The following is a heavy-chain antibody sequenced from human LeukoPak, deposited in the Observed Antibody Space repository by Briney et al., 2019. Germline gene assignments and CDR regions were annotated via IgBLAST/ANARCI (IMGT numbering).Heavy chain of an antibody. V-gene: IGHV3-33*01. D-gene: IGHD2-2*01. J-gene: IGHJ4*02. CDR1: GFTFSSYG. CDR3: ASPIGISSASCWECYDS. Sequence: GGSLRLSCAASGFTFSSYGMHWVRQAPGKGLEWVAVIWYGGSNKYYADSVKGRFTISRDNSKNTLYLQMNSLRAEDTAVYYCASPIGISSASCWECYDSWGQGTLVTVSS. CDR2: IWYGGSNK.